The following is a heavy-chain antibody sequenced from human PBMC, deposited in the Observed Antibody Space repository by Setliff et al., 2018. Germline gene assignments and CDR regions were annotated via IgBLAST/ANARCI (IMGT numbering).Heavy chain of an antibody. CDR1: GGSITSGSHY. CDR3: ARDDYCGGGICSVRLDY. V-gene: IGHV4-61*09. CDR2: IYSRGSM. Sequence: SETPSLTCTVSGGSITSGSHYWSWIRQPAGKALEWTGQIYSRGSMNYNLSLKSRVTISMDTSKNQFSLKLTSVTAADTAVYYCARDDYCGGGICSVRLDYWGQGALVTVSS. J-gene: IGHJ4*02. D-gene: IGHD2-15*01.